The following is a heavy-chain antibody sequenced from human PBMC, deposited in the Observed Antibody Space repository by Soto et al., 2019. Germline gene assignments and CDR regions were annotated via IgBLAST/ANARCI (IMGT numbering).Heavy chain of an antibody. J-gene: IGHJ6*02. CDR2: ISFHGTTK. Sequence: QVQLVESGGGVVQPGTSLRLSCAASGFTFSSYDMHWVRQAPGKGLEWVAVISFHGTTKYYANSVKGRFTIYRDNSKNKQYLETNSLRVEDTAMYYCAKPIVAAGYYDMDVCGRGTNVTVSS. V-gene: IGHV3-30*18. D-gene: IGHD6-13*01. CDR1: GFTFSSYD. CDR3: AKPIVAAGYYDMDV.